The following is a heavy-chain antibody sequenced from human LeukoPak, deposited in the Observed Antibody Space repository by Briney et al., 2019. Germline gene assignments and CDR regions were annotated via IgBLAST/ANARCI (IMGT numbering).Heavy chain of an antibody. CDR3: ARESRAGVFFDY. J-gene: IGHJ4*02. Sequence: PGGSLRLSCADSGFTLNTYTMNWVRQAPGPGLGAVSYITSSSTYIYYADSVKGRFTISRDNAKNSLYLQMNSLRAEDTAVYYCARESRAGVFFDYWGQGTLVTVSS. CDR1: GFTLNTYT. CDR2: ITSSSTYI. D-gene: IGHD7-27*01. V-gene: IGHV3-21*01.